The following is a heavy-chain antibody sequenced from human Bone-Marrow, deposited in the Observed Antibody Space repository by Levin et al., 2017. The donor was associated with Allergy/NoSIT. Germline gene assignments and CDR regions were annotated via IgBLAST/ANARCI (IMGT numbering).Heavy chain of an antibody. J-gene: IGHJ3*01. D-gene: IGHD5-12*01. CDR1: GDSITNSY. CDR2: MYYSGST. V-gene: IGHV4-59*08. Sequence: SETLSLTCTVSGDSITNSYWSWIRQSPGKGLEWIGYMYYSGSTNYSPSLKSRVTISVDTSKNQFSLRLSSVTAADTAVYYCARQGRLRFGIFDVWGQGTMVIVSS. CDR3: ARQGRLRFGIFDV.